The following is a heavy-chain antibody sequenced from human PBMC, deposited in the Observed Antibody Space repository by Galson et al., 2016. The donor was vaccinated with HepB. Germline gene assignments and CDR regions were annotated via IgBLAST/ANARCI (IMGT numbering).Heavy chain of an antibody. J-gene: IGHJ4*02. Sequence: SLRLSCAASGFPFSSYAMSWVRQASGKALAWVSPISGAGTASYAHSVKARFPISRDNSKNTLDLQMDSLRVEDTALYFCFRVPRYYADYSSGVGDCWGQGTLLTVSS. CDR3: FRVPRYYADYSSGVGDC. D-gene: IGHD4-17*01. CDR1: GFPFSSYA. V-gene: IGHV3-23*01. CDR2: ISGAGTA.